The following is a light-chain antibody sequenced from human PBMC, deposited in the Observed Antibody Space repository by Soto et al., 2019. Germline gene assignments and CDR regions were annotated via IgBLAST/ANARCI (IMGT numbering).Light chain of an antibody. Sequence: EIVLTQSPATLSLSPGERATLSCRASQSVSSYLAWYQQKPGQAPRLLIYDASNRATGIPARFSGGGSGTEITLTITSLQSEDFAVYYCHQYNGWPRTFGQGTKVDIK. CDR1: QSVSSY. V-gene: IGKV3-11*01. CDR3: HQYNGWPRT. J-gene: IGKJ1*01. CDR2: DAS.